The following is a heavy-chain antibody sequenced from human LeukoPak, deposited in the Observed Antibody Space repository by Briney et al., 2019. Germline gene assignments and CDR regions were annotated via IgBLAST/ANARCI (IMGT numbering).Heavy chain of an antibody. Sequence: SVKVSCKASGGTFSSYAISWVRQAPGQGLEWMGGIIPIFGTANYAQKFQGRVTITADESTSTAYMELSSLRSEDTAVYYCARQRYCSSTSCYELAQNWFDPWGQGTLVTVSS. V-gene: IGHV1-69*13. D-gene: IGHD2-2*01. CDR3: ARQRYCSSTSCYELAQNWFDP. CDR1: GGTFSSYA. CDR2: IIPIFGTA. J-gene: IGHJ5*02.